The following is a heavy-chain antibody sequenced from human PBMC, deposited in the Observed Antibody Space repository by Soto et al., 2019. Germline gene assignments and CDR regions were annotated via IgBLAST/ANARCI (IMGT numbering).Heavy chain of an antibody. V-gene: IGHV4-4*07. CDR3: VKVDWLIVGQAFDI. D-gene: IGHD1-26*01. CDR2: IHSSGRT. CDR1: GGSIGGYY. J-gene: IGHJ3*02. Sequence: SETLSLTCTVSGGSIGGYYWSWIRQSAGKGLEWIGRIHSSGRTNYNPSLNSRVSMSVGVSKSQFALNLTSVTAADTAVYYCVKVDWLIVGQAFDIWGQGTMVTVSS.